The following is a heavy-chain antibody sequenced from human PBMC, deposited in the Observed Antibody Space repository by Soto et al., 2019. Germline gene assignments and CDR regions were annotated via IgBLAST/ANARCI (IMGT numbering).Heavy chain of an antibody. CDR3: ARVERGTATTVVDAFDI. CDR1: GGSVSGANYY. Sequence: QVQLQQWGAGLLKPSETLSLTCAVYGGSVSGANYYWSWIRQPPGKGLEWIGEMSHSGGTHFNPSRKSRVTISVDTSTNQFSLKMSFVPAADTALYYCARVERGTATTVVDAFDIWGPGTMVTVSS. V-gene: IGHV4-34*01. CDR2: MSHSGGT. J-gene: IGHJ3*02. D-gene: IGHD1-1*01.